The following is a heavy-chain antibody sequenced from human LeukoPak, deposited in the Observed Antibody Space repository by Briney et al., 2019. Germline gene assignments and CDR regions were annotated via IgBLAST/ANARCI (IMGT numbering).Heavy chain of an antibody. CDR3: ARGITIFGVALYGMDV. CDR1: GFTFSSYA. V-gene: IGHV3-30-3*01. J-gene: IGHJ6*02. Sequence: GRSLRLSCAASGFTFSSYAMHWVRQAPGQGLEWVAVISYDGSNKYYADPVKGRFTISRDNSKNTLYLQMNSLRAEDTAVYYCARGITIFGVALYGMDVWGQGTTVTVSS. CDR2: ISYDGSNK. D-gene: IGHD3-3*01.